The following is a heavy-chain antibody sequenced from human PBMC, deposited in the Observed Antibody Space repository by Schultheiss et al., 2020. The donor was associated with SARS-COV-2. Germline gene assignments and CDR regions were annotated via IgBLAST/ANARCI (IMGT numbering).Heavy chain of an antibody. J-gene: IGHJ1*01. CDR3: AKDLWCSSTSCYIGYFQH. CDR1: GGSISSSN. D-gene: IGHD2-2*02. CDR2: ISSSSSTI. Sequence: ETLSLTCAVSGGSISSSNWWSWVRQPPGKGLEWLSYISSSSSTIYYADSVKGRFTISRDNAKNSLYLQMNSLRAEDTAVYYCAKDLWCSSTSCYIGYFQHWGQGTLVTVSS. V-gene: IGHV3-48*01.